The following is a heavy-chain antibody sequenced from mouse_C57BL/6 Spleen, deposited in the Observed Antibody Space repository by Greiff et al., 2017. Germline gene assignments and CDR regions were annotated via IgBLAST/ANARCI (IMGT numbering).Heavy chain of an antibody. D-gene: IGHD1-2*01. CDR3: ARGYLGVDY. J-gene: IGHJ2*01. V-gene: IGHV5-17*01. CDR2: ISSGSSTI. Sequence: EVHLVESGGGLVKPGGSLKLSCAASGFTFSDYGMHWVRQAPEKGLEWVAYISSGSSTIYYADTVKGRFTISRDNAKNTLFLQMTSLRSEDTAMYYCARGYLGVDYWGQGTTLTVSS. CDR1: GFTFSDYG.